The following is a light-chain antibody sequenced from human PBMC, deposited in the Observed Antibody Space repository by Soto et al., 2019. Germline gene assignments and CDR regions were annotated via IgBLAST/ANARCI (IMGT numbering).Light chain of an antibody. CDR3: QQYGSLPIT. CDR2: GAS. J-gene: IGKJ5*01. CDR1: QTFTTSS. V-gene: IGKV3-20*01. Sequence: EIVLTQSQGTLSLSPGERARFYCTASQTFTTSSLAWYQQKPGQAPRLLIYGASSRATGIPDRFSGSGSGTDFTLTINRLEPEDFAVYYCQQYGSLPITFGQGTRLEIK.